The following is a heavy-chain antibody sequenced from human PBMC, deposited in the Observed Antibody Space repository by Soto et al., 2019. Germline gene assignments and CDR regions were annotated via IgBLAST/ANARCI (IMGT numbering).Heavy chain of an antibody. D-gene: IGHD6-19*01. J-gene: IGHJ4*02. V-gene: IGHV3-30-3*01. Sequence: PGGSLRLSCAASGFTCSSYAMHWVRQAPGKGLEWVAVISYDGSNKYYADSVKGRFTISRDNSKNTLYLQMNSLRAEDTAVYYCARDRYSSGCPLNDYWGQGTLVTVSS. CDR1: GFTCSSYA. CDR2: ISYDGSNK. CDR3: ARDRYSSGCPLNDY.